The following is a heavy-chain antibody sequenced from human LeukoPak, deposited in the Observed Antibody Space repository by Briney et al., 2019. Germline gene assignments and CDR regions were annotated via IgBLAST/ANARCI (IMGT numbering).Heavy chain of an antibody. V-gene: IGHV3-33*01. J-gene: IGHJ4*02. D-gene: IGHD5-18*01. CDR3: ARDRGYSYGHPLDY. CDR2: IWNDGSNK. Sequence: GGSLRLSRAASGFTFSDYSMHWVRQTPGKGLEWVALIWNDGSNKYYADSVKGRFTISRDNSKNTLYLQMNSLKVEDTALYYCARDRGYSYGHPLDYWGQGTLVTVSS. CDR1: GFTFSDYS.